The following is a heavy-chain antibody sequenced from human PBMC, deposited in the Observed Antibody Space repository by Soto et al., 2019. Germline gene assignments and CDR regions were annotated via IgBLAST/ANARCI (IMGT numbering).Heavy chain of an antibody. J-gene: IGHJ4*02. CDR2: ISPSGGRT. Sequence: EVQLLESGGGLAQPGGSLRLSCAASGFSFSTYAMSWVRQAPGKGLEWLTAISPSGGRTYYADSMKGRFTISRDNSKNTLYLQVNSLRAGDTAVYYCAKIYHPYGDYRVFHFWGPGTLVTVSS. D-gene: IGHD4-17*01. V-gene: IGHV3-23*01. CDR3: AKIYHPYGDYRVFHF. CDR1: GFSFSTYA.